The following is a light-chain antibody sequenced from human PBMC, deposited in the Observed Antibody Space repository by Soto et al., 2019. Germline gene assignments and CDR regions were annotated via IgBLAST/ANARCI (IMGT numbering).Light chain of an antibody. Sequence: DIVMTQSPDSLAVSLGERATINCKSSQSVLYSSNNKNYLAWYQQKPGQPPKLLIYWASTRESGVPDRFSGSGSGTDFTLTISSRQAEDVAVYCCQQYYITPYPFGQGTKREIK. J-gene: IGKJ2*01. CDR3: QQYYITPYP. CDR2: WAS. CDR1: QSVLYSSNNKNY. V-gene: IGKV4-1*01.